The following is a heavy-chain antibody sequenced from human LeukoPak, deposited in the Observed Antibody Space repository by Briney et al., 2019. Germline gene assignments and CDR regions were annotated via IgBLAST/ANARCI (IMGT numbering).Heavy chain of an antibody. Sequence: GGSLRLSCAASGFTFSDYYMSWIRQAPGKGLEWVSYISSSGSTIYYADSVRGRFTISRDNAKNSLYLQMNSLRAEDTAVYYCARPMTPRNYYDSSGFDYWGQGTLVTVSS. V-gene: IGHV3-11*01. D-gene: IGHD3-22*01. CDR1: GFTFSDYY. CDR2: ISSSGSTI. CDR3: ARPMTPRNYYDSSGFDY. J-gene: IGHJ4*02.